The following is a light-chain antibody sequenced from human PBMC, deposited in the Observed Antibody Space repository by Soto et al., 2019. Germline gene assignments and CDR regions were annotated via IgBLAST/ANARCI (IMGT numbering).Light chain of an antibody. CDR3: QQYCDWPLT. J-gene: IGKJ4*01. CDR2: ATS. Sequence: EIVVTQSPATLSVSPGERATLSCRASQSVGNNFAWYQQKPGQAPRLLIFATSTRATGVPARFSGSGSGTEFTLTISSLQSEDFEVYYCQQYCDWPLTFGGGAKVEIE. V-gene: IGKV3-15*01. CDR1: QSVGNN.